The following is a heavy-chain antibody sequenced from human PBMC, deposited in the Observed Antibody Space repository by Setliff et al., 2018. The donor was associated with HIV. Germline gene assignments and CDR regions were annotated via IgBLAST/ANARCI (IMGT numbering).Heavy chain of an antibody. Sequence: PGGSLRLSCAASGFTFSSYSMNWVRQAPGKGLEWVSYISSSSSTIYYADSVKGRFTISRDNARNSLYLQMNSLGVEDTAVYYCVRDFHDSSGYSDFWGQGTLVTVSS. V-gene: IGHV3-48*04. CDR3: VRDFHDSSGYSDF. CDR2: ISSSSSTI. J-gene: IGHJ4*02. D-gene: IGHD3-22*01. CDR1: GFTFSSYS.